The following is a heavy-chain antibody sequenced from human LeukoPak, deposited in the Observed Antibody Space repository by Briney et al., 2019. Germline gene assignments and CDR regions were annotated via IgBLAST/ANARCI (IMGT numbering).Heavy chain of an antibody. CDR1: GGTFSSYA. J-gene: IGHJ3*02. D-gene: IGHD2-15*01. Sequence: ASVKVSCKASGGTFSSYAISWVRQAPGQGLEWMGGIIPIFGTANYAQKFQGRVTITADESTSTAYMELSSLRSEDTAVYYCARGGSYCSGGSCYSLAFDIWGQGTMVTVSS. CDR2: IIPIFGTA. V-gene: IGHV1-69*13. CDR3: ARGGSYCSGGSCYSLAFDI.